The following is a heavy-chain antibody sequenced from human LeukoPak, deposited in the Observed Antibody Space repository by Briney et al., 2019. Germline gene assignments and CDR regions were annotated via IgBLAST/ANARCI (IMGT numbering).Heavy chain of an antibody. D-gene: IGHD1-14*01. J-gene: IGHJ4*02. CDR3: ASTQKPGYLDY. CDR1: CYTFTTYA. V-gene: IGHV1-18*01. CDR2: ISAYNGNT. Sequence: GASVKVSCKASCYTFTTYAISWVRQAPGQGLEWMGWISAYNGNTNYAQKLQGRVTMTTDTSTSTAYMELRSLRSDDTAVYYCASTQKPGYLDYWGQGTLVTVSS.